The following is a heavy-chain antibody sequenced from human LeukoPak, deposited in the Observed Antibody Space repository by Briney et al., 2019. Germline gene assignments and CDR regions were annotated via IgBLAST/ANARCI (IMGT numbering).Heavy chain of an antibody. CDR2: IYYSGST. CDR1: GVSISSYY. CDR3: ARTVTNWFDP. D-gene: IGHD5-18*01. V-gene: IGHV4-59*01. Sequence: SETLSLTCTVSGVSISSYYWSWIRQPPGKGLEWIGYIYYSGSTNYNPSLKSRVTISVDTSKNQFSLKLSSVTAADTAVYYCARTVTNWFDPWGQGTLVTVSS. J-gene: IGHJ5*02.